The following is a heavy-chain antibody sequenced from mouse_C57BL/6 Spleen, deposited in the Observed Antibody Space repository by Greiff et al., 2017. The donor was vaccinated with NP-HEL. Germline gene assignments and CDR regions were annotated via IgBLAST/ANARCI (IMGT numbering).Heavy chain of an antibody. CDR2: IYPGNSDT. Sequence: EVQLQQSGTVLARPGASVKMSCKTSGYTFTSYWMHWVKQRPGQGLEWIGAIYPGNSDTSYNQKFKGKAKLTAVTSARTAYMELSSLTNEDSAVYYGTAYDGYYYWRQGTTLTVSS. V-gene: IGHV1-5*01. J-gene: IGHJ2*01. CDR1: GYTFTSYW. CDR3: TAYDGYYY. D-gene: IGHD2-3*01.